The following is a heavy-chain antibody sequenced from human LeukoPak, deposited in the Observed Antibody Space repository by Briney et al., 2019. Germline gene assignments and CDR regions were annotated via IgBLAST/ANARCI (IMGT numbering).Heavy chain of an antibody. Sequence: GEALKISCKVSGYIFTNYWIGWVRQMPGKGLEWVGIIYSGGSDTRYSPSFQGQVTISADKSISTAYLQWSSLRASDTAIYFCAYGKYYFDYWGQGTLVTVSS. CDR2: IYSGGSDT. CDR1: GYIFTNYW. J-gene: IGHJ4*02. CDR3: AYGKYYFDY. V-gene: IGHV5-51*01. D-gene: IGHD3-16*01.